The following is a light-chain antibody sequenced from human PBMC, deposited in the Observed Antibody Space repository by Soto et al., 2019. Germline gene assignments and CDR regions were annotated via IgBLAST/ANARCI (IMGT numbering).Light chain of an antibody. J-gene: IGKJ2*01. CDR1: QSVSSY. CDR3: QQRSNWPYT. CDR2: DAS. V-gene: IGKV3-11*01. Sequence: EIVLTQSPATLSLSPGERATLSCRASQSVSSYLAWYQQKPGQAPRLLIYDASNRATGIPARFGGSGSGTDFTLTISSLEPEDFEVYYCQQRSNWPYTFGQGTKLEIK.